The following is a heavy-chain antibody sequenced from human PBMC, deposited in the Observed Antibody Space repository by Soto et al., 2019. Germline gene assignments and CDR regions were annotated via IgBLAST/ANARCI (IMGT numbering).Heavy chain of an antibody. Sequence: SETLSLTCAVSGYSISLGYYWGWIRQPPGKGLEWIGSIYHSGNTYYNPSLKSRVSISLDTSKNQFSLELTSVTAADTAVHYCVGGYELAYYGMDLWCQGTTVTAS. CDR1: GYSISLGYY. V-gene: IGHV4-38-2*01. CDR2: IYHSGNT. J-gene: IGHJ6*02. D-gene: IGHD5-12*01. CDR3: VGGYELAYYGMDL.